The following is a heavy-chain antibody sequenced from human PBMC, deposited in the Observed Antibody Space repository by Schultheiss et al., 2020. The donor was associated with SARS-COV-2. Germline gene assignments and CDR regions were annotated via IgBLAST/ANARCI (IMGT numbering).Heavy chain of an antibody. CDR1: GYTFTSYD. D-gene: IGHD4-17*01. CDR2: MNPNSGNT. CDR3: AKEPDYGDYFDY. V-gene: IGHV1-8*01. J-gene: IGHJ4*02. Sequence: ASVKVSCKASGYTFTSYDINWVRQATGQGLEWMGWMNPNSGNTGYAQKFQGRVTMTRNTSISTAYMELSSLRSEDTAVYYCAKEPDYGDYFDYWGQGTLVTVSS.